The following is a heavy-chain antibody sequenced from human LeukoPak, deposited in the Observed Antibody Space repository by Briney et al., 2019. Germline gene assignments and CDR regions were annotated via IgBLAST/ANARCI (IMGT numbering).Heavy chain of an antibody. CDR2: VSPNSGDT. D-gene: IGHD2-21*02. CDR1: GYPFTGYY. CDR3: ARDGLYCGGHCHLDS. J-gene: IGHJ4*02. Sequence: ASVKVSCKTSGYPFTGYYIHWMRQAPGQGPEWMGRVSPNSGDTNHTQKFQGRLTLTRDTSISTAYMELSGLTSDDTAVYYCARDGLYCGGHCHLDSWGQGTLVTVSS. V-gene: IGHV1-2*06.